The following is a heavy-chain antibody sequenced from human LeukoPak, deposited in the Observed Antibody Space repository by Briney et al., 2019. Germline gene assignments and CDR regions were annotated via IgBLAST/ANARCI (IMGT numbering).Heavy chain of an antibody. CDR2: IKQDGGEK. CDR3: ARVVPYDFWSGYKSPYYFDY. J-gene: IGHJ4*02. Sequence: PGGSLRLSCAASGFTFSDYWMTWVRQAPGKGLEWVAHIKQDGGEKYYVDSVKGRFTISRDNAKNLVYLQMNSLRAEDTAVYYCARVVPYDFWSGYKSPYYFDYWGQGTLVTVSS. V-gene: IGHV3-7*01. D-gene: IGHD3-3*01. CDR1: GFTFSDYW.